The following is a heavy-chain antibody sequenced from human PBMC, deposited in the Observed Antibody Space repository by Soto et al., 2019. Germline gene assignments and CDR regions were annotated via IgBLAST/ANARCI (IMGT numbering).Heavy chain of an antibody. J-gene: IGHJ6*02. Sequence: SSETLSLTCSVSGGSISSGYYYWSWIRQPPGKGLEWIGNIYYSGNTYYNPSLKSRLIISIDTSKTQFSLKVGSVTAADTAVYYCASSSLYGRDVWGQGTTVTVSS. CDR2: IYYSGNT. CDR1: GGSISSGYYY. CDR3: ASSSLYGRDV. V-gene: IGHV4-30-4*01.